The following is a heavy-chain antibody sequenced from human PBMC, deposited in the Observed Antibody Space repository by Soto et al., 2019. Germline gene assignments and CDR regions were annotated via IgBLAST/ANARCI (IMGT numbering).Heavy chain of an antibody. D-gene: IGHD4-4*01. V-gene: IGHV3-15*07. CDR2: IRSKADGGTT. CDR3: TTAPDYSNYFEY. Sequence: EVQLVESGGGLVKPGGSLRLSCAASGFTFNNAWMNWVRQAPGKGLEWVGRIRSKADGGTTDYAAPVKDRFTISRDDSKNTLHLQMNSLKTEDTAVYYCTTAPDYSNYFEYWGQGTLVTVSS. J-gene: IGHJ4*02. CDR1: GFTFNNAW.